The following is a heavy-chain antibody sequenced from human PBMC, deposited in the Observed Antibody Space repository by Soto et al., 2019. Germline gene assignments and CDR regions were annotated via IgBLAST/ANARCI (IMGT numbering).Heavy chain of an antibody. CDR2: IRSKPNNYAT. J-gene: IGHJ4*02. CDR1: GFTFSSYA. CDR3: TRWAYSYGWYFDY. Sequence: RLSCAASGFTFSSYAMSWVRQASGKGLEWLGRIRSKPNNYATEYAASVQGRFTISRDDSKNTAYLEMNSLKTEDTAVYYCTRWAYSYGWYFDYWGQGALVTVSS. V-gene: IGHV3-73*01. D-gene: IGHD6-19*01.